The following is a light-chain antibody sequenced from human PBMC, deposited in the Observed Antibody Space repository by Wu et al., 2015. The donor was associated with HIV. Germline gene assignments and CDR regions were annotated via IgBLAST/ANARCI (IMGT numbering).Light chain of an antibody. Sequence: DIQMTQFPSSLPASVGDRVIISCRASRAVGSSLAWYQQAPNRPPKLLIFSASRLETGVPPRFNGSGSGTGFTLTIDRPQPADFATYICQQGDSFPHTFGQGTK. J-gene: IGKJ1*01. CDR1: RAVGSS. CDR3: QQGDSFPHT. CDR2: SAS. V-gene: IGKV1-12*01.